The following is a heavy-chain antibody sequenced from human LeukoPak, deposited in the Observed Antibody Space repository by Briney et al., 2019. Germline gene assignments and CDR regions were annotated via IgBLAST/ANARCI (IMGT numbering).Heavy chain of an antibody. CDR2: IYSGGST. CDR3: ARVGYSYDSNYYYYYMDV. D-gene: IGHD5-18*01. Sequence: PGGSLRLSCAASGFTVSSNYKSWVRQAPGKGLEWVSVIYSGGSTYYADSVKGRFTISRDNSKNTLYLQMNSLRAEDTAVYYCARVGYSYDSNYYYYYMDVWGKGTTVTISS. J-gene: IGHJ6*03. V-gene: IGHV3-53*01. CDR1: GFTVSSNY.